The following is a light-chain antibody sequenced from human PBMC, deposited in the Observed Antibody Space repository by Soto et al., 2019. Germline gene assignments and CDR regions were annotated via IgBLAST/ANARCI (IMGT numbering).Light chain of an antibody. CDR3: FSYAGTNISFG. CDR1: SSDVGGYNY. V-gene: IGLV2-11*01. J-gene: IGLJ1*01. CDR2: DVS. Sequence: QSALTQPRSVSGSPGQSVTISCTGTSSDVGGYNYVSWYQQHPGKAPKVMIYDVSKRPSGGPDRFSGSKSGNTASLTISGFLFEDGADYYCFSYAGTNISFGFGTGTKVTF.